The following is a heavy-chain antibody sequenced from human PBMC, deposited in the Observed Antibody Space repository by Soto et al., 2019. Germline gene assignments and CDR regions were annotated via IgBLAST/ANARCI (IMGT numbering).Heavy chain of an antibody. J-gene: IGHJ4*02. CDR3: SIALSGTYYFDY. CDR1: GFTFTNYW. CDR2: SYLGGSDT. V-gene: IGHV5-51*01. Sequence: EVQLVQSGAEVKQPGESLQISCKGSGFTFTNYWIGWVRQMPGKGLEWMGISYLGGSDTRYRPSLQGQVTISADKSLTIAYLHWSSLRASDTAMYYCSIALSGTYYFDYWGQGTLVTVSS. D-gene: IGHD6-19*01.